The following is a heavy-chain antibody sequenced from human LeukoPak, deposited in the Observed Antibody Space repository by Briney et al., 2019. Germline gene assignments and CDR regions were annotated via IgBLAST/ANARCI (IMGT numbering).Heavy chain of an antibody. J-gene: IGHJ4*02. Sequence: GGSLRLSCAASGFTFSRYAMHWVRQAPGKGLEWVAVITYDGSNKYYADSVKGRFTISRDNSQNTLYLQMNSLSAEDTAVYYCARDFDTSGYYFNWGQGTLVTVSS. CDR2: ITYDGSNK. CDR1: GFTFSRYA. D-gene: IGHD3-22*01. V-gene: IGHV3-30-3*01. CDR3: ARDFDTSGYYFN.